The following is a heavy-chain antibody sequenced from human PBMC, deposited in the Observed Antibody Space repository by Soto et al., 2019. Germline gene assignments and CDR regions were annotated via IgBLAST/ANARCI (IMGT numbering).Heavy chain of an antibody. D-gene: IGHD7-27*01. CDR1: GYTFTSYG. CDR3: AGYPPHSSWGGMDV. J-gene: IGHJ6*02. V-gene: IGHV1-18*01. Sequence: QVQLVQSGAAVKKPGASVKVSCKASGYTFTSYGFSWVRQAPGQGLEWMGWISAYNGNTNYAQKLQGRVTMTTDTSAYTDLRELRSLGSADNAFYYCAGYPPHSSWGGMDVFGQWSTVTVSS. CDR2: ISAYNGNT.